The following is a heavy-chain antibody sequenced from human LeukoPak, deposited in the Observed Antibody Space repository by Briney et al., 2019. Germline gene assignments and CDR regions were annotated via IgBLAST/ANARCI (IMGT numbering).Heavy chain of an antibody. CDR1: GFTFSSYA. J-gene: IGHJ5*02. CDR2: ISYDGSNK. D-gene: IGHD6-19*01. V-gene: IGHV3-30*04. Sequence: AGRSLRLSCAASGFTFSSYAMHWVRQAPGKGLEWVAVISYDGSNKYYADSVKGRFTISRDNSKNTLYLQMNSLRAEDTAVYYCARDGIAVAGTGWFDPWGQGTLVTVSS. CDR3: ARDGIAVAGTGWFDP.